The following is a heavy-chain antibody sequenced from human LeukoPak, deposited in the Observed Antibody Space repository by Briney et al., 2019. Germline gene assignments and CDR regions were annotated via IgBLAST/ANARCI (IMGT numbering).Heavy chain of an antibody. J-gene: IGHJ4*02. CDR1: GFTFSSYW. CDR2: IKQDGSEK. D-gene: IGHD3-3*01. V-gene: IGHV3-7*01. Sequence: GGSLRLSCAASGFTFSSYWMTWVRQAPGKGLEWVANIKQDGSEKYYVDSVKGRFTISRDNAKNSLYLQMNSLRAEDTAVYYCARTDLEWLLYYWGQGTLVTVSS. CDR3: ARTDLEWLLYY.